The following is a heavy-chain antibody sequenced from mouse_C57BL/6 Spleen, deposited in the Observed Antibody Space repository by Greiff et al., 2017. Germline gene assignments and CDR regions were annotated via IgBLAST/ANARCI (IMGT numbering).Heavy chain of an antibody. V-gene: IGHV1-64*01. CDR1: GYTFTSYW. J-gene: IGHJ2*01. CDR2: IHPNSGST. D-gene: IGHD1-1*01. Sequence: VQLQQPGAELVKPGASVKLSCKASGYTFTSYWMHWVKQRPGQGLEWIGMIHPNSGSTNYNEKFKSKATLTVDKSSSTAYMQLSSLTSEDSAVYYCSRYHGSTPFDYWGQGTTLTVSS. CDR3: SRYHGSTPFDY.